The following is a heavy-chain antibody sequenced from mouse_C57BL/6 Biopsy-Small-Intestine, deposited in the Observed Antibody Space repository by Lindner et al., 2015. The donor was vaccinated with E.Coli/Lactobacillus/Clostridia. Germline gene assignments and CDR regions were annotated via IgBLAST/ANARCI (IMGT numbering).Heavy chain of an antibody. J-gene: IGHJ3*01. CDR1: GYTFTSYG. D-gene: IGHD2-3*01. Sequence: SVKVSCKASGYTFTSYGISWVRQAPGQGLEWMGWISGYNGNTNYAQKLQGRVSMTTDTSTSIAYMELRSLRSDDTAVYYCATGWVRDAYDIWGQGTMVTVSS. V-gene: IGHV1-74*01. CDR2: ISGYNGNT. CDR3: ATGWVRDAYDI.